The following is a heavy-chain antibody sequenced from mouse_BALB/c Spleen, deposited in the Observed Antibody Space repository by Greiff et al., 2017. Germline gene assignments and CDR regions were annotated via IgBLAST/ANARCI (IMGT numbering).Heavy chain of an antibody. V-gene: IGHV3-2*02. CDR1: GYSITSDYA. J-gene: IGHJ4*01. CDR2: ISYSGST. D-gene: IGHD2-14*01. CDR3: ARSRYYRYDDGMDY. Sequence: EVQLQESGPGLVKPSQSLSLTCTVTGYSITSDYAWNWIRQFPGNKLEWMGYISYSGSTSYNPSLKSRISITRDTSKNQFFLQLNSVTTEDTATYYCARSRYYRYDDGMDYWGQGTSVTVSS.